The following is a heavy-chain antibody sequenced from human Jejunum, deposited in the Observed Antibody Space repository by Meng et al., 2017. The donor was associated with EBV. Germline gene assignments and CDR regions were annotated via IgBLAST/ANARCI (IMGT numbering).Heavy chain of an antibody. CDR2: INPNSGGT. D-gene: IGHD3-22*01. CDR1: GYTFTGYF. Sequence: QVRLGQAGAEVKQPGASVRVSCKASGYTFTGYFIHWVRQAPGQGLEWMGRINPNSGGTSYTQKFQGRVTMTRDTSITTAYMELSRLGSDDTAVYYCARDYSDSSRQGYWGQGTLVTVSS. J-gene: IGHJ4*02. V-gene: IGHV1-2*06. CDR3: ARDYSDSSRQGY.